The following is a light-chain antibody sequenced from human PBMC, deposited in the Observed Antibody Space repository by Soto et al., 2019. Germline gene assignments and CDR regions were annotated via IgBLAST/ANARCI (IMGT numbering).Light chain of an antibody. Sequence: EMVLTQSPGTVSLSPGERATLSCRAIQSVSSSYLAWYQQKPGQAPRLLIYGASSRATGIPDRFSGSGSGTDFTLTISSLQPDDFATYYCQHYKMYSPWTFGQGTKVDIK. V-gene: IGKV3-20*01. CDR3: QHYKMYSPWT. CDR2: GAS. CDR1: QSVSSSY. J-gene: IGKJ1*01.